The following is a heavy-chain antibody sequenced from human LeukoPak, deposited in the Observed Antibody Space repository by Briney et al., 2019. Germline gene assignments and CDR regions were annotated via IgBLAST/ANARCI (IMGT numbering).Heavy chain of an antibody. D-gene: IGHD3-16*02. Sequence: SETLSLTCAVSGYSISSGYYWGWIRQPSGQGLEWIGSIYHSGSTYYNPSLKSRVTISVDTSKNQFSLKLSSVTAADTAVYYCARRVSSFCFDYWGQGTLVTVSS. CDR3: ARRVSSFCFDY. V-gene: IGHV4-38-2*01. CDR1: GYSISSGYY. CDR2: IYHSGST. J-gene: IGHJ4*02.